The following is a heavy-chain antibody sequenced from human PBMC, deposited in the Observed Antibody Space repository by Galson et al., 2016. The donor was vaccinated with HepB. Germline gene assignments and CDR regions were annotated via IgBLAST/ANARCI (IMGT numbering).Heavy chain of an antibody. CDR1: GFTFSSYG. J-gene: IGHJ6*04. Sequence: SLRLSCAASGFTFSSYGFHWVRQAPGKGLEWVAVIWFDGTKKDYVDSVKGRFIISRDNSKNTLYLQMNSLRAEDTSTYYCVGQDFGYYGGDVWGKGTTVTVSS. CDR3: VGQDFGYYGGDV. D-gene: IGHD1-26*01. V-gene: IGHV3-33*03. CDR2: IWFDGTKK.